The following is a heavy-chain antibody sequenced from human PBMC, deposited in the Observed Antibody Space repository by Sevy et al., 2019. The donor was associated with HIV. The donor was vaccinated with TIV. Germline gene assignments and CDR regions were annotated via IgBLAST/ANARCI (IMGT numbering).Heavy chain of an antibody. Sequence: GGSLRLSCAASGFTFSSYGMDWVRQAPGKGLEWVAVIWYDGSDKYYADSVKGRFTISRDNSKNTLSLQMNSLRAEDTAVYYCARYRDGYNYDYWGQGTLVTVSS. V-gene: IGHV3-33*01. CDR1: GFTFSSYG. D-gene: IGHD5-12*01. J-gene: IGHJ4*02. CDR3: ARYRDGYNYDY. CDR2: IWYDGSDK.